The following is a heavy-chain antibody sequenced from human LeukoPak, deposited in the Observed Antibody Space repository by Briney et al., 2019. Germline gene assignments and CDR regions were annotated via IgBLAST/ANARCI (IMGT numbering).Heavy chain of an antibody. CDR1: GFTFSSYS. CDR2: IKSKTDGGTT. CDR3: TTGRYPDYDILTGYYRSLYYYMDV. V-gene: IGHV3-15*01. Sequence: GGSLRLSCAASGFTFSSYSMNWVRQAPGKGLEWVGRIKSKTDGGTTDYAAPVKGRFTISRDDSKNTLYLQMNSLKTEDTAVYYCTTGRYPDYDILTGYYRSLYYYMDVWGKGTTVTTSS. D-gene: IGHD3-9*01. J-gene: IGHJ6*03.